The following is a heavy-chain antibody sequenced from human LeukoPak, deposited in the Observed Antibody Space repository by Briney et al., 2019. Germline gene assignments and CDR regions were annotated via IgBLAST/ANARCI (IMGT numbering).Heavy chain of an antibody. CDR3: ARDAHYYDSSGYFRAPFDY. CDR2: ISSSSSYI. CDR1: GFTFSSYS. D-gene: IGHD3-22*01. V-gene: IGHV3-21*01. Sequence: GGSLRLSCAASGFTFSSYSMNWVRQAPGKGLEWVSSISSSSSYIYYADSVKGRFTISRDNAKSSLYLQMNSLRAEDTAVYYCARDAHYYDSSGYFRAPFDYWGQGTLVTVSS. J-gene: IGHJ4*02.